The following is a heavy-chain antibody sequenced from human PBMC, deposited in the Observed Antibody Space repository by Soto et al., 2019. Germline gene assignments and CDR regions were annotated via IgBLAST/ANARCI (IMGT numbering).Heavy chain of an antibody. D-gene: IGHD3-10*01. J-gene: IGHJ5*02. CDR1: GASISSCAYY. CDR3: VMNMVRGVIRWLDP. Sequence: PSQTLSLTWTVPGASISSCAYYWTWIRQRPRKGLEWLGYISYRGTTSYNPSLKSRLTISEDTSKNQFSLNLSSVTAADTAVYFCVMNMVRGVIRWLDPWGQGALVTVSS. CDR2: ISYRGTT. V-gene: IGHV4-31*02.